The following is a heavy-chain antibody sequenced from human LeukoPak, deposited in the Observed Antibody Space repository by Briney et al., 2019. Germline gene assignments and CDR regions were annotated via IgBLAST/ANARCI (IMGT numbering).Heavy chain of an antibody. D-gene: IGHD5-12*01. J-gene: IGHJ4*02. Sequence: ASVKVSCKASGYTFTSYGISWVRQAPGQGLEWMGWISAYNGNTNYAQKFQGRVTMTRNTSISTAYMELSSLRSEDTAVYYCARAKDYIDSCFDWGQGTLVTVSS. CDR1: GYTFTSYG. CDR2: ISAYNGNT. V-gene: IGHV1-18*01. CDR3: ARAKDYIDSCFD.